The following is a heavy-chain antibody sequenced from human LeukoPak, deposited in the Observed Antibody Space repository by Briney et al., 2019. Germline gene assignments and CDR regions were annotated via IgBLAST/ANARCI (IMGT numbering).Heavy chain of an antibody. V-gene: IGHV1-69*05. D-gene: IGHD3-22*01. J-gene: IGHJ4*02. Sequence: SVKVSCKASGGTFSSYAISWVRQAPGQGLEWMGGIIPIFGTANYAQKFQGRVSITTDESTSTAYMALSSLRSEDTAVYYCARTYYYDSSGYLGLFYWGQGTLVTVSS. CDR2: IIPIFGTA. CDR1: GGTFSSYA. CDR3: ARTYYYDSSGYLGLFY.